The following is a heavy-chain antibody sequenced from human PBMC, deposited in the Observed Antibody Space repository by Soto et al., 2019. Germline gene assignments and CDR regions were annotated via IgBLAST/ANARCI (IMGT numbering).Heavy chain of an antibody. CDR1: GDSVTSGDYY. D-gene: IGHD3-3*01. Sequence: SETLSLTCTVSGDSVTSGDYYWTWVRQPPGKGLEWIGNIYYRGYTSYNPSLSSRLSISLDTPKNHFSLKLHAATAADTAVYYCARGEYLDGSGYYYFQHWGQGTPVTVSS. J-gene: IGHJ1*01. V-gene: IGHV4-30-4*01. CDR2: IYYRGYT. CDR3: ARGEYLDGSGYYYFQH.